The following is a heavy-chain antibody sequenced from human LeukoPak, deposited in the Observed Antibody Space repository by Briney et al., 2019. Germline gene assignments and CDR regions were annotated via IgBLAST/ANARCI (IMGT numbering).Heavy chain of an antibody. V-gene: IGHV1-46*01. CDR1: GDTFTSYY. J-gene: IGHJ4*02. CDR3: ARVPHIAAAGDY. Sequence: GSVTVSCKASGDTFTSYYMHWVRQAPGQGLEGRGIINPSGGSTNYAQKFQGRVTMPRDASTSTVYMELSSLSSEDTAVYYCARVPHIAAAGDYWGQGTLVTVSS. D-gene: IGHD6-13*01. CDR2: INPSGGST.